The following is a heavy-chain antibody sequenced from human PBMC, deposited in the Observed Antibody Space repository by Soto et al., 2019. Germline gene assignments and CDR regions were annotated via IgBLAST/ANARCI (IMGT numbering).Heavy chain of an antibody. CDR1: GDSLTNNHW. CDR2: IWHTGRP. J-gene: IGHJ4*02. CDR3: VRDSRTGCSSINCYMH. D-gene: IGHD2-15*01. V-gene: IGHV4-4*02. Sequence: QLQLRESGPGLVQPSGTLSLTCDVSGDSLTNNHWWSWVRQAPGKGLEWIGEIWHTGRPNYNPSRKGRVAVSKDKSKNQFSLKLISVTAPGTAVYYCVRDSRTGCSSINCYMHWGQGTLVTVSS.